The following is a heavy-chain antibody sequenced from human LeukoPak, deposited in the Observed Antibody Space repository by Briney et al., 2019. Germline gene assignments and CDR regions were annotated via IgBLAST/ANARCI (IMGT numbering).Heavy chain of an antibody. CDR2: IYYSGST. CDR1: GGSISSSSYY. Sequence: SETLSLTCTVSGGSISSSSYYWGWIRQPPGKGLEWIGSIYYSGSTYYNSSLKSRVTMSVDTSKNQFSLKLSSVTAADTAVYYCARQEMATITGIDYWGQGTLVTVSS. CDR3: ARQEMATITGIDY. V-gene: IGHV4-39*01. D-gene: IGHD5-24*01. J-gene: IGHJ4*02.